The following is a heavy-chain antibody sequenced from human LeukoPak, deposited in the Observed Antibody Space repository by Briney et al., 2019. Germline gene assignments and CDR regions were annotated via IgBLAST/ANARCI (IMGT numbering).Heavy chain of an antibody. J-gene: IGHJ1*01. CDR3: ARGPTYYYDSSGYSFFFQH. V-gene: IGHV4-34*01. CDR1: GFTFSNYG. D-gene: IGHD3-22*01. Sequence: GSLRLSCAASGFTFSNYGMHWIRQPPGKGLEWIGEINHSGSTNYNPSLKSRVTISVDTSKNQFSLKLSSVTAADTAVYYCARGPTYYYDSSGYSFFFQHWGQGTLVTVSS. CDR2: INHSGST.